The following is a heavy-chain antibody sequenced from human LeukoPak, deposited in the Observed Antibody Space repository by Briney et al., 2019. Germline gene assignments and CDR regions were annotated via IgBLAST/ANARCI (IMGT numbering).Heavy chain of an antibody. V-gene: IGHV3-9*01. D-gene: IGHD3-10*01. J-gene: IGHJ6*02. Sequence: GGSLRLSCAASGFTFDDYAMHWVRQAPGKGLEWVSGISWNSGSIGYADSVKGRFTISRDNSKNTLYLQMNSLRAEDTAVYYCARGVSMDVWGQGTTVTVSS. CDR2: ISWNSGSI. CDR1: GFTFDDYA. CDR3: ARGVSMDV.